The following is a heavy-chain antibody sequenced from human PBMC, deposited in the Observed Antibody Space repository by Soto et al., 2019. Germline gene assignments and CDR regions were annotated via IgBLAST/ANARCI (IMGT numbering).Heavy chain of an antibody. CDR1: GYTFTSYA. J-gene: IGHJ4*02. D-gene: IGHD3-10*01. V-gene: IGHV1-3*01. CDR3: ARGFGGYYPPHDY. Sequence: ASVKVSCEASGYTFTSYAMNCGRQAPGQRLEWMGWINAGNGNTKYSQKFQGRVTITRDTSAITAYMELNSLRSEDTDVYCGARGFGGYYPPHDYWDQRNLVPLSA. CDR2: INAGNGNT.